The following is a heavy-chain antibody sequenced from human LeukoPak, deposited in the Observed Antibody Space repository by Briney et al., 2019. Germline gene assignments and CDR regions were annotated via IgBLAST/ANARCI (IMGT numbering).Heavy chain of an antibody. V-gene: IGHV3-7*01. Sequence: GGSLRLSCAASGFTFSSYWMSWVRQAPGKGLEWVANIKQDGSEKYYVDSVKGRFTISRDNAKNTLYLQMNSLRAEDTAVYYCARGVQYYYDSSFDYWGQGTLVTVSS. CDR2: IKQDGSEK. J-gene: IGHJ4*02. CDR1: GFTFSSYW. CDR3: ARGVQYYYDSSFDY. D-gene: IGHD3-22*01.